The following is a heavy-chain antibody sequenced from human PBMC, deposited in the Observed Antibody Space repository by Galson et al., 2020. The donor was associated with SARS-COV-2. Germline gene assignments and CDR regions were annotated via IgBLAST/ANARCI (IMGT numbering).Heavy chain of an antibody. Sequence: GALRLSCAASGFTVSSNYMYWVRQAPGKGLEWVSVIYSGGSTYYADSVKGRFTISRDNSKNTLYLQLNSLRVEDTAVYYCAKYSSSSSRGFYYFDYWGQGTLVTVSS. CDR3: AKYSSSSSRGFYYFDY. V-gene: IGHV3-53*01. CDR1: GFTVSSNY. J-gene: IGHJ4*02. CDR2: IYSGGST. D-gene: IGHD6-6*01.